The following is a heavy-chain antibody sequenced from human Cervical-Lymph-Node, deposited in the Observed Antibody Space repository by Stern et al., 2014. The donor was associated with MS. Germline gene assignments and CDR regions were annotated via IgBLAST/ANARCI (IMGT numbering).Heavy chain of an antibody. CDR3: ARHQTTVVAPNWFDP. Sequence: VHLVESGPGLVKPSETLSLTCIVSGGSVSTSSYYWGWIRQPPGKGLEWIGSIYYGGTTYYNPSLKSRVTISVDTSKNQFSLTLTSVTAADTAVYYCARHQTTVVAPNWFDPWGQGTLVTVSS. D-gene: IGHD4-23*01. J-gene: IGHJ5*02. CDR1: GGSVSTSSYY. CDR2: IYYGGTT. V-gene: IGHV4-39*01.